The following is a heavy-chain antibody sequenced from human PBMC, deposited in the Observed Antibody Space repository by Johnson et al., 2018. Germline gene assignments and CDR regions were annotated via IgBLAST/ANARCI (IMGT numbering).Heavy chain of an antibody. D-gene: IGHD1-1*01. Sequence: VQLVESGGDLVKXGRSLRLSCAASGFSFSSYSIHWVRQAPGKGLEWVSSISSDIGTLYYADPVKGRFTPYRDNAKDSLYPQMNSPREEDAAIYYCARFGSGINTPDAFDVWGQGTMVTVSS. CDR3: ARFGSGINTPDAFDV. CDR1: GFSFSSYS. CDR2: ISSDIGTL. V-gene: IGHV3-21*01. J-gene: IGHJ3*01.